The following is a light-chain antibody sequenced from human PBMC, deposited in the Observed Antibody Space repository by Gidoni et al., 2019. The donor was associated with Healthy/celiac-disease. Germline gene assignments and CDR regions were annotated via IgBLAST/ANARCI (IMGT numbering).Light chain of an antibody. CDR3: QQYYSTPWT. CDR1: QSVLYSSNNKNY. V-gene: IGKV4-1*01. CDR2: LAS. J-gene: IGKJ1*01. Sequence: DIVMTQSPDSLAVSLGERATINCKSSQSVLYSSNNKNYLACYQQKPGPPPHLLISLASTRESGVPDRFSVSGSGTDFTLTIRSLQAEDVSVYYCQQYYSTPWTFGQGTKVEIK.